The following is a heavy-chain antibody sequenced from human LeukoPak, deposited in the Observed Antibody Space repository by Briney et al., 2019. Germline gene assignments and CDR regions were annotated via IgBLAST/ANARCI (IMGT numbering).Heavy chain of an antibody. D-gene: IGHD3-22*01. CDR3: AKLGGGSGYYYGDAFDI. J-gene: IGHJ3*02. CDR1: GFTVSSSY. CDR2: ISGSGVST. V-gene: IGHV3-23*01. Sequence: GGSLRLSCAASGFTVSSSYMSWVRQAPGKGLEWVSAISGSGVSTYYADSVKGRFTISRDNSKNTLYLQMNSLRAEDTAVYYCAKLGGGSGYYYGDAFDIWGQGTMVTVSS.